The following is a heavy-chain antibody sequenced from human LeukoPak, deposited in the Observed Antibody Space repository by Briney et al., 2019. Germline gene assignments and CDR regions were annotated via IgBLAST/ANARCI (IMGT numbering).Heavy chain of an antibody. V-gene: IGHV4-39*01. CDR2: IYDSGST. J-gene: IGHJ4*02. CDR3: ARRGQQLNY. D-gene: IGHD6-13*01. Sequence: KSSETLSLTCTVSGGSIRSSYYYWGWIRQPPGKGLEWIGSIYDSGSTYYNPSLKSRVTISVDTSKNQFSLKLNSVTAADTAVYYCARRGQQLNYWGQGTLVTVSS. CDR1: GGSIRSSYYY.